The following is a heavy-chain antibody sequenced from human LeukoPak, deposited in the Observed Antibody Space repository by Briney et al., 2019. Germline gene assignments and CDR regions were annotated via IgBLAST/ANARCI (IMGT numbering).Heavy chain of an antibody. CDR3: ARGFRDFGEFYFDY. Sequence: ASVKVSCKASGYTFTSYDINWVRQATGQGLEWMGWMNPNSGNTGYAQKFQGRVTMTRNTSISIAYMELSSLRSEDTAVYYCARGFRDFGEFYFDYWGQGTLVTVSS. CDR1: GYTFTSYD. D-gene: IGHD3-10*01. CDR2: MNPNSGNT. J-gene: IGHJ4*02. V-gene: IGHV1-8*01.